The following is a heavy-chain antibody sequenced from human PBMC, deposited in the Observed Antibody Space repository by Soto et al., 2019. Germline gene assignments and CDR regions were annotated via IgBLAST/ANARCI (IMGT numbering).Heavy chain of an antibody. V-gene: IGHV1-69*04. J-gene: IGHJ4*02. CDR2: IIPILGIA. CDR1: GGTFSSYT. CDR3: ARDRPPYYDSSGYLVY. Sequence: AASVKVSCKASGGTFSSYTISWVRQAPGQGLEWMGRIIPILGIANYAQKFQGRVTITADKSTSTAYMELSSLRSEDTAVYYCARDRPPYYDSSGYLVYWGQGTLVTVSS. D-gene: IGHD3-22*01.